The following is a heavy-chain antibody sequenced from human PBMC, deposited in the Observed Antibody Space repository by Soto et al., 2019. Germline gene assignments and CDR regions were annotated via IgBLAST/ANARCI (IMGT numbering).Heavy chain of an antibody. CDR1: GFTFSSYA. V-gene: IGHV3-23*01. CDR3: AKDLNLVGRGSCFDY. D-gene: IGHD2-15*01. J-gene: IGHJ4*02. CDR2: ISGSGGTT. Sequence: GGSLRLSCAASGFTFSSYAMSWVRQAPGKGLEWVSAISGSGGTTYYADSVKGRFTSSRDNSKNTLYLQMNSLRAEDTAVYYCAKDLNLVGRGSCFDYWGQGTLVTVSS.